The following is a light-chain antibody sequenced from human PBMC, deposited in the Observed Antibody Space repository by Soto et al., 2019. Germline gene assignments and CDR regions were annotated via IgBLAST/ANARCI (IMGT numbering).Light chain of an antibody. CDR3: QQYNTYSPERT. CDR1: QSISNY. CDR2: AAS. Sequence: DVHMTQSPSSLSASLLIIVTMTFLASQSISNYLDWYQQKPGKAPNLLIYAASSLQSGVPSRFSGSGSGTDFTLTISSLQPDDFATYYCQQYNTYSPERTFGQGTKVDI. J-gene: IGKJ1*01. V-gene: IGKV1-16*01.